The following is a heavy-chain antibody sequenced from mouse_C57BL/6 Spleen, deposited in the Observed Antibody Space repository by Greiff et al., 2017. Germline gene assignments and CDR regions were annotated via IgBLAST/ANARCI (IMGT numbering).Heavy chain of an antibody. CDR3: ARYGYDRYYYAMDY. CDR1: GYTFTSYW. D-gene: IGHD2-2*01. Sequence: LVESGAELVMPGASVKLSCKASGYTFTSYWMHWVKQRPGQGLEWIGEIDPSDSYTNYNQKFKGKSTLTVDKSSSTAYMQLSSLTSEDSAVYYCARYGYDRYYYAMDYWGQGTSVTVSS. CDR2: IDPSDSYT. J-gene: IGHJ4*01. V-gene: IGHV1-69*01.